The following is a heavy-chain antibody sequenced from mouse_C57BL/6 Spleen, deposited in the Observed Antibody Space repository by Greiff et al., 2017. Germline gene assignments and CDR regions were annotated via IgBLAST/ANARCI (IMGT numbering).Heavy chain of an antibody. D-gene: IGHD1-1*01. CDR3: ARRTTVADY. Sequence: QVQLQQPGAELVKPGASVKLSCKASGYTFTSYWMQWVKQRPGQGLDWIGEIDPSDSYTNYNQKFKGKATLTVDTSSSTAYMQLSSLTSEDSAVYYCARRTTVADYWGQGTTLTVSS. V-gene: IGHV1-50*01. CDR1: GYTFTSYW. J-gene: IGHJ2*01. CDR2: IDPSDSYT.